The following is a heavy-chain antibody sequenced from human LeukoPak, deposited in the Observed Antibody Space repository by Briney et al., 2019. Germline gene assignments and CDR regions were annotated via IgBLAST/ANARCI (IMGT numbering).Heavy chain of an antibody. V-gene: IGHV1-3*01. CDR3: ARSSYDFLTGSPLLNSFDS. Sequence: GSSVKVSCKASGYTFTRYALHWVRQAPRQRLEWMGWVNAGNGKTKYSQKFQGRVTITRDTSASAAYMELNSLRSEDTAVYYCARSSYDFLTGSPLLNSFDSWGQGTLVTVSS. D-gene: IGHD3-9*01. CDR2: VNAGNGKT. CDR1: GYTFTRYA. J-gene: IGHJ4*02.